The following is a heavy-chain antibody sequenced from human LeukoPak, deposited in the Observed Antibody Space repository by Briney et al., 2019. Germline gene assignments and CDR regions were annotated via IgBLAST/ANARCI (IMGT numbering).Heavy chain of an antibody. V-gene: IGHV3-30*04. CDR2: ISYDGSNK. J-gene: IGHJ3*02. CDR1: GFTFSSYA. Sequence: GGSLRLSCAASGFTFSSYAMHWVRQAPGKGLEWVAVISYDGSNKYYADSVKGRFTISRDNSKNTLYLQMNSLRAEDTAVYYCARVRDTAMVMDAFDIWAKGQWSPSLQ. D-gene: IGHD5-18*01. CDR3: ARVRDTAMVMDAFDI.